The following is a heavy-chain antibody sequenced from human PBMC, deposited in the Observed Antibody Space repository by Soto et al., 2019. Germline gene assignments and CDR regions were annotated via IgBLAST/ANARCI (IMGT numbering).Heavy chain of an antibody. CDR2: VYYSGTT. CDR1: GGSISSSSYY. J-gene: IGHJ4*02. V-gene: IGHV4-39*01. Sequence: QLQLQESGPGLVKPSETLSLTCTVSGGSISSSSYYWGWIRQPPGKGLEWIGNVYYSGTTYYNPSHKSRVTISVDTSKNEFSLILSSVTAGDTAVYYRARRMATKGRPFDYWGQGTLVTVSS. D-gene: IGHD5-12*01. CDR3: ARRMATKGRPFDY.